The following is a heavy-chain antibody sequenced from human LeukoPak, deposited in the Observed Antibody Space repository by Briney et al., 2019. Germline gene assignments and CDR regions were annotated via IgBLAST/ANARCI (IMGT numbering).Heavy chain of an antibody. CDR1: GGSISSYY. J-gene: IGHJ4*02. V-gene: IGHV4-59*01. D-gene: IGHD6-19*01. CDR3: ARGSGSGWYYFDY. CDR2: IYYSGST. Sequence: SETLSLTCTVSGGSISSYYWSWIRQPPGKGLEWIGYIYYSGSTNYNPSLKSRVTISVDTSKNQFSLKLSSVTAADTAVYYCARGSGSGWYYFDYWGQGTLVTVSS.